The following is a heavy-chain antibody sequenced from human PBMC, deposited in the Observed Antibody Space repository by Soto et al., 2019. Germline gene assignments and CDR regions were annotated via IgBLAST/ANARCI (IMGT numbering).Heavy chain of an antibody. Sequence: EVQLVESGGGLVQPGGSLRLSCAASVFTFSGYAMHSVRQATGKSLEWVSAIGTAGDTYYPGSVKGRFTISRENAKNSLYLQMNSLRAEDTAVYYCARGRTTVTTTHYFDYWGQGTLVTVSS. V-gene: IGHV3-13*01. J-gene: IGHJ4*02. CDR1: VFTFSGYA. D-gene: IGHD4-17*01. CDR3: ARGRTTVTTTHYFDY. CDR2: IGTAGDT.